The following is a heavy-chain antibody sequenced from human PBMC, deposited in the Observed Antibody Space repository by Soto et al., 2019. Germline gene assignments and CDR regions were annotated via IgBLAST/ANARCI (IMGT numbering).Heavy chain of an antibody. CDR2: IYPGDSDT. J-gene: IGHJ3*02. D-gene: IGHD2-2*01. CDR1: GYSFTSYW. CDR3: ARHPIVVVPAAMGPHAFGI. Sequence: PGESLKISCKGSGYSFTSYWIGWVRQMPGKGLGWMGIIYPGDSDTRYSPSFQGQVTISADKSISTAYLQWSSLKASDTAMYYCARHPIVVVPAAMGPHAFGIWGQGTMVTVSS. V-gene: IGHV5-51*01.